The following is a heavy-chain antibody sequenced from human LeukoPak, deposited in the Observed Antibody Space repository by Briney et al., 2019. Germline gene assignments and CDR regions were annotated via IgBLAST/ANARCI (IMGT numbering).Heavy chain of an antibody. V-gene: IGHV7-4-1*02. J-gene: IGHJ6*03. CDR2: INTNTGNP. Sequence: ASVKVSCKASGYTFTSYAMNWVRQAPGQGLEWMGWINTNTGNPTYAQGFTGRLVFSLNISVVTAYLQISSLKAEATAVYYCAREGGAAARSTSYYYYYMDVWGKGPTVTVSS. CDR1: GYTFTSYA. D-gene: IGHD6-13*01. CDR3: AREGGAAARSTSYYYYYMDV.